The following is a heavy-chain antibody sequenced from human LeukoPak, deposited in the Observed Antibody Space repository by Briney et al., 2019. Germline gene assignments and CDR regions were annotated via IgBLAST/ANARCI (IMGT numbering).Heavy chain of an antibody. J-gene: IGHJ4*02. V-gene: IGHV4-34*01. Sequence: SETLSLTCAVYGGSFSGYYWSWIRQPPGKGLEWIGEINHSGSTNYNPSLKSRVTISVDTSKNQFSLRLSSVTAADTAVYYCARKSYDFWSGYSGYYFDYWGQGTLVTVSS. CDR1: GGSFSGYY. D-gene: IGHD3-3*01. CDR2: INHSGST. CDR3: ARKSYDFWSGYSGYYFDY.